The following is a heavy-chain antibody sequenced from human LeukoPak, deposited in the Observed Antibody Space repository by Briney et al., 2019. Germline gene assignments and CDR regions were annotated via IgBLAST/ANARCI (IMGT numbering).Heavy chain of an antibody. D-gene: IGHD3-22*01. CDR1: GYTFTGYY. CDR3: ARDRPYYYDSSGYYQPYYFDY. Sequence: ASVKVSCKASGYTFTGYYMHWVRQAPGQGLEWMGWINPNSGGTNYAQKFQGRVTMTRDTSISTAYMELSRLRSDDTAVYYCARDRPYYYDSSGYYQPYYFDYWGQGTLVTVSS. J-gene: IGHJ4*02. CDR2: INPNSGGT. V-gene: IGHV1-2*02.